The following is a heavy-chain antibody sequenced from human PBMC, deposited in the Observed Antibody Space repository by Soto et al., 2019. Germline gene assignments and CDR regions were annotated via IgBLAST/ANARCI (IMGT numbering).Heavy chain of an antibody. V-gene: IGHV5-51*01. CDR3: ARSPRSSPYFDS. Sequence: PGESLKISCRCSGYTFSNFWIAWVRHLPGKGLEWMGIIYPGDHETRYSPSFHGKVTISADKSINTAYLQWSSLEASDSAFYYCARSPRSSPYFDSWGQGALVSVS. CDR2: IYPGDHET. CDR1: GYTFSNFW. J-gene: IGHJ4*02. D-gene: IGHD6-13*01.